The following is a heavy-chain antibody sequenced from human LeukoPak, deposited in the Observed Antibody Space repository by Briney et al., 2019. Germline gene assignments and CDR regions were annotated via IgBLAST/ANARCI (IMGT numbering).Heavy chain of an antibody. CDR3: AKEEWELLGYYYYYYMDV. V-gene: IGHV3-23*01. CDR1: GFTFSSYA. J-gene: IGHJ6*03. CDR2: ISGSGGST. Sequence: QSGGSLRLSCAASGFTFSSYAMSGVRQAPGKGLEWVSAISGSGGSTYYADSVKGRFTISRDNSKNTLYLQMKSLRAEDTAVYYCAKEEWELLGYYYYYYMDVWGKGTTVTVSS. D-gene: IGHD1-26*01.